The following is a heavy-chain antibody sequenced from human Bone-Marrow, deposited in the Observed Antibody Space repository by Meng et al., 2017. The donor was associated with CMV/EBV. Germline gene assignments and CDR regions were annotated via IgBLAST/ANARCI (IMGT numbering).Heavy chain of an antibody. CDR1: GFTFSSYE. J-gene: IGHJ6*02. D-gene: IGHD2-2*01. Sequence: GESLKISCAASGFTFSSYEMNWVRQAPGKGLEWVGRIKSKTDGGTTDYAAPVKGRFTISRDDSKNTLYLQMNSLKTEDTAVYYCTTPYCSSTSCSPLYYYYYGMDVWGQGTTVTVSS. CDR3: TTPYCSSTSCSPLYYYYYGMDV. CDR2: IKSKTDGGTT. V-gene: IGHV3-15*01.